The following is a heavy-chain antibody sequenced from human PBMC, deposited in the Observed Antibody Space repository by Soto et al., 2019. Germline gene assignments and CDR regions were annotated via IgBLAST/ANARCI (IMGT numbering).Heavy chain of an antibody. CDR1: GGSISSSSYY. D-gene: IGHD3-16*01. CDR3: VRGAYGRYYMDV. Sequence: SETLSLTCTVSGGSISSSSYYWGWIRQPPGKGLEWIGSIYYSGSTYYNPSLKSRFTTSRDNAKNTVYLQVNSLRGEDTAVYYCVRGAYGRYYMDVWGKGTTVTVSS. V-gene: IGHV4-39*01. J-gene: IGHJ6*03. CDR2: IYYSGST.